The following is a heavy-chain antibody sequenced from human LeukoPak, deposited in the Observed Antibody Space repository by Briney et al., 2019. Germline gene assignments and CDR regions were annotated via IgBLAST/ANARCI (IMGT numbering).Heavy chain of an antibody. D-gene: IGHD2-15*01. V-gene: IGHV3-23*01. J-gene: IGHJ4*02. CDR2: ISGSGGST. CDR1: GFTFSSYA. CDR3: AKVVDIVVVVAATYFDY. Sequence: PGGSLRLSCAASGFTFSSYAMSWVRQAPGKGLEWVSAISGSGGSTYYADSVKGRFTISRDNSKNTLYLQMNSLRAEDTAVYYCAKVVDIVVVVAATYFDYWGQGTLVTVSS.